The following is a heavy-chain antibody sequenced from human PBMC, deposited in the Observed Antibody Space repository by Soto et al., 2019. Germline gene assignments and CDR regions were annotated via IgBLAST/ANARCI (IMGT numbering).Heavy chain of an antibody. CDR1: GFTFSSYG. CDR3: ARDLIASDDFTGGGY. Sequence: GSLRLSCAASGFTFSSYGMHWVRQAPGKGLEWVAVIWYDGSNKYYADSVKGRFTISRDNSKNTLYLQMNSLRAEDTAVYYCARDLIASDDFTGGGYWGQGTLVTVSS. V-gene: IGHV3-33*01. D-gene: IGHD2-2*01. CDR2: IWYDGSNK. J-gene: IGHJ4*02.